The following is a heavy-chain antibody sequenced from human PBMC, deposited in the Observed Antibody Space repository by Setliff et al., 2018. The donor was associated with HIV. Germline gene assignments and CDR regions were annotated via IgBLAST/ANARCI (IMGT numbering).Heavy chain of an antibody. Sequence: PSETLSLTCTVSGDSIRSGDYYWSWIRQPPGKGLEWIGYIYYSGSTNYNPSLKSRVTISVDTSKNQFSLRLNSVTAADTAIYYCTRRGADSYYPRPLDVWGKGTTVTVSS. J-gene: IGHJ6*04. D-gene: IGHD3-10*01. CDR3: TRRGADSYYPRPLDV. CDR1: GDSIRSGDYY. CDR2: IYYSGST. V-gene: IGHV4-61*08.